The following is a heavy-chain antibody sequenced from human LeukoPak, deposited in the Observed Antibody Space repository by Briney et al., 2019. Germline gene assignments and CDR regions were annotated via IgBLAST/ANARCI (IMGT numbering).Heavy chain of an antibody. Sequence: AGGSLRLSCAASGFTFSTYSMNWVRQAPGKGLEWVSAISGSGGSTYYADSVKGRFTISRDNSKSTLYLQMNSLRAEDTAVYYCAKFSSNWYYFDYWGQGTLVTVSS. CDR2: ISGSGGST. D-gene: IGHD6-13*01. V-gene: IGHV3-23*01. CDR1: GFTFSTYS. CDR3: AKFSSNWYYFDY. J-gene: IGHJ4*02.